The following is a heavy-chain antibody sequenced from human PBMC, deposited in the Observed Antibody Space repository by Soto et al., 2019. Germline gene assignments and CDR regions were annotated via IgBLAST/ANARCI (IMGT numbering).Heavy chain of an antibody. CDR3: ARRRCLGGSCSGGNWLDP. Sequence: QVQLQESGPGLVKPSETLSLTCSVSGDSISTYYWNWVRQPPGKGLEWIGHISYSGDTIYNPSLKSRVTISKDTSKNQFSLILTSVTAADTALYYCARRRCLGGSCSGGNWLDPWGQGIVVTVSS. V-gene: IGHV4-59*08. CDR2: ISYSGDT. CDR1: GDSISTYY. J-gene: IGHJ5*02. D-gene: IGHD1-26*01.